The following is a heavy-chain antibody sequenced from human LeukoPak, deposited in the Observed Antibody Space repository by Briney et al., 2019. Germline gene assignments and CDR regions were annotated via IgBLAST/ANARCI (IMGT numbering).Heavy chain of an antibody. CDR2: IYHSGST. J-gene: IGHJ4*02. D-gene: IGHD4-23*01. CDR1: GGSISSGGYS. V-gene: IGHV4-30-2*01. CDR3: ARSPPSTVVTRYFDY. Sequence: SETLSLTCAVSGGSISSGGYSWSWIRQPPGKGLEWLGYIYHSGSTYYNPSLKSRVTISVDRSKNQFSLKLSSVTAADTAVYYCARSPPSTVVTRYFDYWGQGTLVTVSS.